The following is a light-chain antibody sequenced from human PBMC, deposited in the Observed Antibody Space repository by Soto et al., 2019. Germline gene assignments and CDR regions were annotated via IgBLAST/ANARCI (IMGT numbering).Light chain of an antibody. CDR1: QSVSSSY. J-gene: IGKJ1*01. CDR3: QQYGSSSPIT. V-gene: IGKV3-20*01. CDR2: GAS. Sequence: IVLTPSPGTLSLSPVERATLSCRASQSVSSSYLAWYQQKPGQAPRLLIYGASSRATGIPDRFSGSGSGTDFTLTISRLEPEDFAVYYCQQYGSSSPITFGQGTKVDIK.